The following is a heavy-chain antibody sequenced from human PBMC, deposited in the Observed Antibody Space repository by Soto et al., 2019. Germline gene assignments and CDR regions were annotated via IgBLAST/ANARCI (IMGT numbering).Heavy chain of an antibody. Sequence: QVQLVQSGAEVKKPGSSVKVSCKASGVTFSSYAISWVRQAPGQGLAWMGGIIPIFGTANYAQKFQGRVTITADESTSTGYMELSSLRSEDTAVYYCARESGYYDSSGYYWPYWGQGTLVTVSS. D-gene: IGHD3-22*01. CDR2: IIPIFGTA. CDR3: ARESGYYDSSGYYWPY. CDR1: GVTFSSYA. V-gene: IGHV1-69*01. J-gene: IGHJ4*02.